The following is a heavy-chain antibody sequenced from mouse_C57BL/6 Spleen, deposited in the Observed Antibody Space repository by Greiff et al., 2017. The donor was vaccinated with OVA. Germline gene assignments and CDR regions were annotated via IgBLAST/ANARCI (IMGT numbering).Heavy chain of an antibody. CDR3: AGSSYAMDY. V-gene: IGHV1-4*01. Sequence: VQLQESGAELARPGASVKMSCKASGYTFTSYTMHWVKQRPGQGLEWIGYINPSSGYTKYNQKFKDKATLTADKSSSTAYMQLSSLTSEDSAVYYCAGSSYAMDYWGQGTSVTVSS. CDR1: GYTFTSYT. D-gene: IGHD1-1*01. CDR2: INPSSGYT. J-gene: IGHJ4*01.